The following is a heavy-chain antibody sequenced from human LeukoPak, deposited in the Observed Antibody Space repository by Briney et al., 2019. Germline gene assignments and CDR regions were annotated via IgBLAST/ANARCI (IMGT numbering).Heavy chain of an antibody. CDR3: AKGPRPRIAVAGNNWFDP. CDR2: ISSSSSYI. Sequence: GGSLRLSCAASGITFSSYSMNWVRQAPGKGLEWVSSISSSSSYIYYADSVKGRFTISRDNSKNTLYLQMNSLRAEDTAVYYCAKGPRPRIAVAGNNWFDPWGQGTLVTVSS. D-gene: IGHD6-19*01. CDR1: GITFSSYS. J-gene: IGHJ5*02. V-gene: IGHV3-21*04.